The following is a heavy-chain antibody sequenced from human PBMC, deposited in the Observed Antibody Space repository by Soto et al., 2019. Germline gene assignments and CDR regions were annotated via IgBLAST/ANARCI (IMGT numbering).Heavy chain of an antibody. CDR2: ISYDGSNK. D-gene: IGHD3-22*01. CDR3: AKDTYYYDRSGYYTYDY. V-gene: IGHV3-30*18. CDR1: EFTFSGAW. Sequence: GGSLRLSCAASEFTFSGAWMTWVRQAPGKGLEWVAVISYDGSNKHYADSVKGRFTISRDNSKNTLDLQMNSLRAEDTAVYYCAKDTYYYDRSGYYTYDYWGQGTQVTVSS. J-gene: IGHJ4*02.